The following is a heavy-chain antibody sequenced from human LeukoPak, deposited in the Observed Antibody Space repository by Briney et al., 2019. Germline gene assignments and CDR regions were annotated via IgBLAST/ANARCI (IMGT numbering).Heavy chain of an antibody. CDR1: GYSFTTYW. CDR3: ARRGYNYGYYFDY. V-gene: IGHV5-51*01. CDR2: IYPGDSDT. J-gene: IGHJ4*02. Sequence: GESLKISCKGSGYSFTTYWIGWVRQMPGKGLEWIGIIYPGDSDTRYSPSFQGQVTISADKSISTAYLQWSSLKASDTAMYYCARRGYNYGYYFDYWGQGTLVTVSA. D-gene: IGHD5-18*01.